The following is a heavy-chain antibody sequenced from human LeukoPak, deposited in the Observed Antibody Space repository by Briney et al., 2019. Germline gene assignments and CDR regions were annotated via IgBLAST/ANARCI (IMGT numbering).Heavy chain of an antibody. Sequence: SETLSLTRTVSGGSISSYYWSWIRQPPGKGLEWIGYIYYSGSTNYNPSLKSRVTISVDTSKNQFSLKLSSVTAADTAVYYCARLALRPYYYGMDVWGQGTTVTVSS. CDR1: GGSISSYY. D-gene: IGHD4-17*01. CDR3: ARLALRPYYYGMDV. J-gene: IGHJ6*02. CDR2: IYYSGST. V-gene: IGHV4-59*08.